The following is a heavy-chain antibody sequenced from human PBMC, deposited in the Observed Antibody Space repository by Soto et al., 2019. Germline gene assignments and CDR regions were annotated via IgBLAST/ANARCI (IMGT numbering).Heavy chain of an antibody. CDR3: ARRVYYDSSGYYNYGMDV. CDR2: ISAYNGNT. D-gene: IGHD3-22*01. J-gene: IGHJ6*02. V-gene: IGHV1-18*01. Sequence: GASVKVSCKASGYTFTSYGISWVRQAPGQGLEWMGWISAYNGNTNYAQKLQGRVTMTTDTSTSTAYMELRSLRSDDTAVYYCARRVYYDSSGYYNYGMDVWGQGTTVTVSS. CDR1: GYTFTSYG.